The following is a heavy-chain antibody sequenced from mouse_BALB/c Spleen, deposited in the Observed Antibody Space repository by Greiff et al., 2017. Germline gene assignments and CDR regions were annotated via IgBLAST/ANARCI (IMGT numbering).Heavy chain of an antibody. CDR3: ARLNRYAMDY. J-gene: IGHJ4*01. CDR2: ISSGGSYT. V-gene: IGHV5-6*01. Sequence: EVQVVESGGDLVKPGGSLKLSCAASGFTFSSYGMSWVRQTPDKRLEWVATISSGGSYTYYPHSVKGRFTISRDNAKNTLYLQMSSLKSEDTAMYYCARLNRYAMDYWGQGTSVTVSS. CDR1: GFTFSSYG.